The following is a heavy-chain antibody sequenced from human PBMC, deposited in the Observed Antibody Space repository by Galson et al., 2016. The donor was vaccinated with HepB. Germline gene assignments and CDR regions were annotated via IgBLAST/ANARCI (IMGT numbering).Heavy chain of an antibody. CDR2: ISSSSNYI. CDR3: AMLPMGGMDF. D-gene: IGHD5-18*01. V-gene: IGHV3-21*06. CDR1: GFTSRTYY. J-gene: IGHJ6*04. Sequence: SLRLSCAASGFTSRTYYMSWVRQAPGKGLQWVSSISSSSNYIEYADSVKGRFIISRDNAKNSLYLQMNGLRAEDTAVYYCAMLPMGGMDFWGKGTTVTVSS.